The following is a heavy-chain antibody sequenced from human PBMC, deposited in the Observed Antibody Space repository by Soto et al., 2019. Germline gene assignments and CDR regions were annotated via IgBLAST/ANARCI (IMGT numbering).Heavy chain of an antibody. Sequence: VGSLRLSCAASGFTFSSYAMSWVRQAPGKGLEWVSAISGSGGSTYYADSVKGRFTISRDNSKNTLYLQMNSLRAEDTAVYYCAKALAPGYYYDSSGWSYYYYGMDVWGQGTTVTVSS. CDR2: ISGSGGST. J-gene: IGHJ6*02. CDR1: GFTFSSYA. D-gene: IGHD3-22*01. CDR3: AKALAPGYYYDSSGWSYYYYGMDV. V-gene: IGHV3-23*01.